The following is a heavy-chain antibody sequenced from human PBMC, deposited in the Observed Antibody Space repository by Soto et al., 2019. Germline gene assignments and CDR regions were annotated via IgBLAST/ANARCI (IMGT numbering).Heavy chain of an antibody. CDR2: IYYNRDT. D-gene: IGHD2-21*01. Sequence: QVQLQGSGPGLVKPSQTLSLTSTVSGGSISSGGYYWTWIRQHPGKGLEWIGYIYYNRDTYYNPSLKSPVTIAVDTSKNQFSPKLYSVTAADTAVYYCVRGGGEKFGMYDAFEIWGQGTMVTV. V-gene: IGHV4-31*01. J-gene: IGHJ3*02. CDR3: VRGGGEKFGMYDAFEI. CDR1: GGSISSGGYY.